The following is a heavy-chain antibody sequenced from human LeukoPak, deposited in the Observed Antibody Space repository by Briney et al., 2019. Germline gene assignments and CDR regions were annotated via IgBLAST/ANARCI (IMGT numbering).Heavy chain of an antibody. Sequence: SEPLSLTCAVYGGSFSGYYWSWIRQPTGKGLEWIGEINHTGSTNYNPSLKSRVTISVDTSKNQFSLKLSSVTAADTAVYHCARAGTLVRGVIIYFNYWGQGTLVPVSS. J-gene: IGHJ4*02. CDR3: ARAGTLVRGVIIYFNY. D-gene: IGHD3-10*01. CDR2: INHTGST. V-gene: IGHV4-34*01. CDR1: GGSFSGYY.